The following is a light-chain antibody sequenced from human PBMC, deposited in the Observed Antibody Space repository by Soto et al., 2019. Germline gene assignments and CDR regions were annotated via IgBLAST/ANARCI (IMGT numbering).Light chain of an antibody. V-gene: IGKV1-39*01. CDR2: AAS. Sequence: DIQMTQSPSSLSASVGDRVTITCRASQSISSYLNWYQQTPGKAPKILIYAASSLQSGVPSRFSGSGSGTDFTLTISSLQPEDFETYYCQQSYSNTWTFGQGTKVDIK. CDR3: QQSYSNTWT. J-gene: IGKJ1*01. CDR1: QSISSY.